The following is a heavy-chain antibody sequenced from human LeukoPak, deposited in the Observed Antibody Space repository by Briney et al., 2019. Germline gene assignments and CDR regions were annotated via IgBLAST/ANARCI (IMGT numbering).Heavy chain of an antibody. CDR2: ISGSGGGT. V-gene: IGHV3-23*01. CDR1: GFTISSIA. Sequence: GGSLRLSCAASGFTISSIAMSWVRQAPDKGLEWVSTISGSGGGTYYADSVKGRFTISRDDSKNTLCLQMNSLRADDTAVYYCAKDLGRYRNNFFDYWGQGNLVTVSS. J-gene: IGHJ4*02. CDR3: AKDLGRYRNNFFDY. D-gene: IGHD1-26*01.